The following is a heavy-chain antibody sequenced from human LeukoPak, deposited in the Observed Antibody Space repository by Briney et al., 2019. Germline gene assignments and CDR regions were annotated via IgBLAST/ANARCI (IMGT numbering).Heavy chain of an antibody. CDR1: GFTFSSYW. J-gene: IGHJ4*02. D-gene: IGHD2-2*01. CDR3: AKDSAAMNYYFDY. CDR2: IKQDGSEK. Sequence: GGSLRLSCAASGFTFSSYWMSWVRQAPGKGLEWVANIKQDGSEKYYVDSVKGRFTISRDNAKNSLYLQMNSLRAEDTAVYYCAKDSAAMNYYFDYWGQGTLVTVSS. V-gene: IGHV3-7*01.